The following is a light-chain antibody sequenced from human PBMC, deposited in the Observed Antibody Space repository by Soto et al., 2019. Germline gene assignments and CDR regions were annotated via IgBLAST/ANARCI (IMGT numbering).Light chain of an antibody. Sequence: EIVLTQSPATLSLSPGERATLSCRASQSVSSYLAWYQQKPGQAPRLLIYDASNRATGIPARFSGSGSGTDFTLTISSLEPVDFAVYYCQQRSNWLLTFGGGTEVEIK. CDR2: DAS. CDR1: QSVSSY. V-gene: IGKV3-11*01. CDR3: QQRSNWLLT. J-gene: IGKJ4*01.